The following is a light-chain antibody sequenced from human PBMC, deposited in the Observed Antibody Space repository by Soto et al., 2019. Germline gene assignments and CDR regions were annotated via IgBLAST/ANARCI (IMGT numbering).Light chain of an antibody. Sequence: SYVLTQSPSVSVAPGQTARITCGGDNIGSESAHWYQQKPGQAPVLVVFDDTERPSGIPERISGSKSGNTATLTISRVEAGDEADYYCQVWDSTGDHVVFGGGTKLTVL. J-gene: IGLJ2*01. V-gene: IGLV3-21*02. CDR3: QVWDSTGDHVV. CDR1: NIGSES. CDR2: DDT.